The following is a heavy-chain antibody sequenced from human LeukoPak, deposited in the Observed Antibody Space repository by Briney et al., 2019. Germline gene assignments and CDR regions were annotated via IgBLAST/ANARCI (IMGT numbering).Heavy chain of an antibody. CDR1: GYTFTSHG. D-gene: IGHD6-19*01. Sequence: VASVTVSFKASGYTFTSHGISWVRQAPGQGREWMGWISAYNGNTNYAQKLQGRVTMTTDTSTSTAYMELRSLRSDDTAVYYCASQGYSSRWWYNWFDPWGQGTLVTVSS. CDR2: ISAYNGNT. J-gene: IGHJ5*02. V-gene: IGHV1-18*01. CDR3: ASQGYSSRWWYNWFDP.